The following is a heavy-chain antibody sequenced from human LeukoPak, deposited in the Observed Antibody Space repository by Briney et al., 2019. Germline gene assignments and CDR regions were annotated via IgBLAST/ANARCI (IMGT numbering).Heavy chain of an antibody. CDR2: INTDGSST. V-gene: IGHV3-74*01. Sequence: PGGSLRLSCAASGFTFSSYWMHWVRQAPGKGLVWVSRINTDGSSTSYADSVKGRFTISRDNAKNTLYLQMNSLRAEDTAVYYCARVYSSMDLDGAFDIWGQGTMVTVFS. D-gene: IGHD6-13*01. CDR1: GFTFSSYW. J-gene: IGHJ3*02. CDR3: ARVYSSMDLDGAFDI.